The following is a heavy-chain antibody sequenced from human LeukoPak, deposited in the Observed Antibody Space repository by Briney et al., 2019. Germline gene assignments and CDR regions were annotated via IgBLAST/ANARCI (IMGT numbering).Heavy chain of an antibody. V-gene: IGHV3-64*01. CDR3: ARVRSGSYYGLDY. J-gene: IGHJ4*02. CDR1: GFTFSSHT. D-gene: IGHD1-26*01. CDR2: ISSNGGST. Sequence: GGSLRLSCAASGFTFSSHTMHWVRQAPGKGLEYVSAISSNGGSTYYANSVKGRFTISRDDSKNTVYLQMGSLRTEDMAVYYCARVRSGSYYGLDYWGQGTLVTVSS.